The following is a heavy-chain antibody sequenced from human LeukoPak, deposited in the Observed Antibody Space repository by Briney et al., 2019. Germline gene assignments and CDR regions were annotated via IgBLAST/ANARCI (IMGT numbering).Heavy chain of an antibody. CDR1: GYTLTELS. J-gene: IGHJ4*02. CDR2: FDPEDGET. Sequence: ASVKVSCKVSGYTLTELSMHWVRQAPGKGLEWMGGFDPEDGETMYAQKFQGRVTMTEDTSTDTAYMELSSLRSEDTAVYYCAAAGSDYYDSSGYPLDYWGQGTLVTVSS. CDR3: AAAGSDYYDSSGYPLDY. V-gene: IGHV1-24*01. D-gene: IGHD3-22*01.